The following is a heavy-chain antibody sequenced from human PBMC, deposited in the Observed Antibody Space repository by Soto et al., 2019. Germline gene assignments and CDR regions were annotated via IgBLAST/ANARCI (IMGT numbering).Heavy chain of an antibody. Sequence: GGSLRLSCAASGFTFSSYGMHWVRQAPGKGLEWVAVIWYDGSNKYYADSVKGRFTISRDNSKNTLYLQMNSLRAEDTAVYYCARDRYYDILTGYRAPYYYYYGMDVWGQGTTVTVS. D-gene: IGHD3-9*01. CDR2: IWYDGSNK. CDR3: ARDRYYDILTGYRAPYYYYYGMDV. V-gene: IGHV3-33*01. J-gene: IGHJ6*02. CDR1: GFTFSSYG.